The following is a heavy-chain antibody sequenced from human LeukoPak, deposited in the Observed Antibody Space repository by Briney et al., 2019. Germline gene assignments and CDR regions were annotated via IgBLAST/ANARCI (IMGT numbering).Heavy chain of an antibody. D-gene: IGHD6-13*01. V-gene: IGHV4-31*03. CDR1: GGSISSGGYY. Sequence: SETLSLTCTVSGGSISSGGYYWSWIRQHPGKGLEWIGYIYYSGSTYYNPSLKSRVIISVDTSKNQFSLKLSSVTAADTAVYYCARASPAAGICAENWGQGTLVTVSS. J-gene: IGHJ4*02. CDR3: ARASPAAGICAEN. CDR2: IYYSGST.